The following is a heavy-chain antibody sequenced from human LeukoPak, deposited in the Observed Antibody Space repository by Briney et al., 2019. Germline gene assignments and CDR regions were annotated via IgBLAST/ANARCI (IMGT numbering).Heavy chain of an antibody. CDR3: AREATGATGYFDY. J-gene: IGHJ4*02. Sequence: GGSLRLSXAASGFTFSTYEMNWVRLAPGKGLEWVSYIPSSGSTIYYVDSVKGRFTISRDNAKNSLYLQMNSLRVEDTAVYYCAREATGATGYFDYWGQGTLVTVSS. CDR2: IPSSGSTI. V-gene: IGHV3-48*03. D-gene: IGHD1-26*01. CDR1: GFTFSTYE.